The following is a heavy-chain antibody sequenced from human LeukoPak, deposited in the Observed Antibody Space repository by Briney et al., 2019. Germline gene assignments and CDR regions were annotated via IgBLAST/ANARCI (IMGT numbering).Heavy chain of an antibody. D-gene: IGHD3-3*01. CDR2: IKQDGSEK. Sequence: GGSLRLSCAASGFAFSNYWMTWVRQAPGKGLEWVADIKQDGSEKLYVNSVRGRFTISRDNAKMSLFLQMNSLRAEDTAVYYCARDNGVVHGVYYMDVWGKGTTVTVS. CDR1: GFAFSNYW. CDR3: ARDNGVVHGVYYMDV. V-gene: IGHV3-7*01. J-gene: IGHJ6*03.